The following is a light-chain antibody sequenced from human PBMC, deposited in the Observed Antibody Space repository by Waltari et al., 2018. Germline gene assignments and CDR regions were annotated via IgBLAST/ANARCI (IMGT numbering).Light chain of an antibody. J-gene: IGLJ2*01. CDR1: SGHSTSA. CDR3: QTWVTGIRVV. Sequence: QLVLTQSPSASASLGASVKLTCTLSSGHSTSAIAWHQQQPGKGPRYLMTVDSNGGHFKGDGIPDRFSGSSSGTERYLTISSLQSDDEADYYCQTWVTGIRVVFGGGTKLTVL. CDR2: VDSNGGH. V-gene: IGLV4-69*02.